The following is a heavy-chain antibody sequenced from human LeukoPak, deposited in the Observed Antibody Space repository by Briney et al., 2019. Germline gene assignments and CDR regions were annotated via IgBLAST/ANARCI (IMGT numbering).Heavy chain of an antibody. CDR2: IRYDGSNK. CDR1: GFTFSSYG. J-gene: IGHJ4*02. V-gene: IGHV3-30*02. Sequence: GGSLRLSCAASGFTFSSYGMHWVRQAPGKGLEWVAFIRYDGSNKYYADSVKGRFTISRDNSKNTLYLQMNSLRAEDTAVYYCARPRCGGDCYTSFDYWGQGTLVTVSS. D-gene: IGHD2-21*01. CDR3: ARPRCGGDCYTSFDY.